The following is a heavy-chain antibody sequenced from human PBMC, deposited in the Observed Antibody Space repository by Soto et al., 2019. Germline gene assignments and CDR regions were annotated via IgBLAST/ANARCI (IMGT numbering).Heavy chain of an antibody. V-gene: IGHV3-23*01. CDR3: ANEIRPNDD. CDR2: ISISGGNT. D-gene: IGHD4-17*01. Sequence: EVQLLESGGGLVQPGGSLRLSCAASGLPFSSHAMSWVRKAPGKGLEWVSSISISGGNTYYAASVRGRFTISRDNSKNALYLHMNSLTAEDTAIYYCANEIRPNDDWGQGTLVTDSS. J-gene: IGHJ4*02. CDR1: GLPFSSHA.